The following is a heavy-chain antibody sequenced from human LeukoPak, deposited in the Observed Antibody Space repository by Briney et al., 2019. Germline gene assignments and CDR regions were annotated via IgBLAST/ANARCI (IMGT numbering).Heavy chain of an antibody. CDR3: ARGDDYGDSHADY. D-gene: IGHD4-17*01. CDR1: GYTFTGYY. CDR2: INPNSGGT. J-gene: IGHJ4*02. Sequence: ASVKVSCKASGYTFTGYYMHWVRQAPGQGLEWMGWINPNSGGTNYAQKFQGRVTMTRGTSISTAYMELSRLRSDDTAVYYCARGDDYGDSHADYWGQGTLVTVSS. V-gene: IGHV1-2*02.